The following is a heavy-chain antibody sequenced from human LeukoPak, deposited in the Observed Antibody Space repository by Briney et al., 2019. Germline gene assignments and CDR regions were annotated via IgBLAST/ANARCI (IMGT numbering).Heavy chain of an antibody. V-gene: IGHV1-18*01. CDR2: ISGYNGKT. D-gene: IGHD6-13*01. CDR3: AREGSKAAGSREFDY. J-gene: IGHJ4*02. CDR1: GYTFTRHG. Sequence: ASVKVSCKASGYTFTRHGISWVRQAPGQGLEWMGWISGYNGKTNYAQKLQGRVTMTTDTSTSTAYMELRSLRSDDTAVYYCAREGSKAAGSREFDYWGQGTLVTVSS.